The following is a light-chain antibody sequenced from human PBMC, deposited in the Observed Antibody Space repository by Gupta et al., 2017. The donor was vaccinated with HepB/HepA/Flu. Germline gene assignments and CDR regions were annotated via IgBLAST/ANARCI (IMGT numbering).Light chain of an antibody. CDR3: QSADSSGTYGV. Sequence: SYELTQPPSVSVSPGQTARITCSGDALPKQYAYWYQQKPGQAPVLVIYKDSERPSGIPERFSGSSSGTKVTLTISGVQAEDEADDDCQSADSSGTYGVFGGGTKLTVL. V-gene: IGLV3-25*03. J-gene: IGLJ2*01. CDR2: KDS. CDR1: ALPKQY.